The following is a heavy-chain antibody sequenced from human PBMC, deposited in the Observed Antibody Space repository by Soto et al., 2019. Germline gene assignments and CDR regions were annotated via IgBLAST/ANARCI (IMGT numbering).Heavy chain of an antibody. V-gene: IGHV4-34*01. D-gene: IGHD6-19*01. CDR2: INHSGST. Sequence: QVQLQQWGAGLLKPSETLSLTCAVYGGSFSGYYWSWIRQPPGKGLEWIGEINHSGSTNDNPSLKSRVTISVDTSKNQFSLKLSSVTAADTAVYYCARLGSSGWYPRDDYWGQGTLVTVSS. CDR3: ARLGSSGWYPRDDY. J-gene: IGHJ4*02. CDR1: GGSFSGYY.